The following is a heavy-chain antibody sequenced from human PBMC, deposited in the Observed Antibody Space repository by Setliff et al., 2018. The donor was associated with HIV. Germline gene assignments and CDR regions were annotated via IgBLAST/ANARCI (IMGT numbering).Heavy chain of an antibody. CDR2: INDSGST. J-gene: IGHJ6*03. CDR1: GYSISSGCY. V-gene: IGHV4-38-2*01. CDR3: ARRGSGFFHYYYYMDV. D-gene: IGHD3-10*01. Sequence: PSETLSLTCAVSGYSISSGCYWGWIRQTPGKGLEWIGEINDSGSTNYNPSLKSRVTISVDTSKNQFSLKLSSVTAADTAVYYCARRGSGFFHYYYYMDVWGKGTTVSVSS.